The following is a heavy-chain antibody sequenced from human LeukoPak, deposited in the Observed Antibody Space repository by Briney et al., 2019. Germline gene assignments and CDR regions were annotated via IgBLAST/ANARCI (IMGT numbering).Heavy chain of an antibody. V-gene: IGHV3-23*01. CDR1: GFRFSDFA. Sequence: GGSLRLSCAASGFRFSDFAMSWVRQAPGKGLEWVSSIYGPGGATYPADSVTGRFTISRDNSKNTLFLQMTSLRVDDTATYYCVRDGGSGSDYWGQGTLVTVSS. J-gene: IGHJ4*02. D-gene: IGHD3-10*01. CDR3: VRDGGSGSDY. CDR2: IYGPGGAT.